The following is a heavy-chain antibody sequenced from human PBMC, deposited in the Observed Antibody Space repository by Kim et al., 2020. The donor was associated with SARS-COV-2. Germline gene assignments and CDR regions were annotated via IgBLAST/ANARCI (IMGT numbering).Heavy chain of an antibody. Sequence: GGSLRLFCTASGFTFSTYWMNWVRQAPGKGLEWVASIKVDGSETYYVDSVKGRFTISRDNAKSSLYLQMNSLRAEDTAVYYCARERWIQLSDHSYYYYGLDVWGQGTTVTV. J-gene: IGHJ6*02. CDR2: IKVDGSET. D-gene: IGHD5-18*01. V-gene: IGHV3-7*03. CDR3: ARERWIQLSDHSYYYYGLDV. CDR1: GFTFSTYW.